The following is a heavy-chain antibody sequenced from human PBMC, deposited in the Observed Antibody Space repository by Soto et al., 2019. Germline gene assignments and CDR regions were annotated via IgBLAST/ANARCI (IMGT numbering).Heavy chain of an antibody. Sequence: SETLSLTCTVSGVSINSGEYYWSWIRQPPGKGLEWIGYIYYGGSTSYNPSLKSRVTISADTSKNQFALKLNSVTVADTAVYYCARDGAAVTKRDYAVDVWGQGTTVT. D-gene: IGHD4-17*01. J-gene: IGHJ6*02. CDR2: IYYGGST. CDR3: ARDGAAVTKRDYAVDV. CDR1: GVSINSGEYY. V-gene: IGHV4-30-4*01.